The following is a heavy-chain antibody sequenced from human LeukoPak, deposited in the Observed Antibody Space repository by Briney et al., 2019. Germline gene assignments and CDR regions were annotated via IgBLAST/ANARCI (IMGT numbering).Heavy chain of an antibody. CDR2: IYHSGST. V-gene: IGHV4-38-2*01. D-gene: IGHD6-19*01. J-gene: IGHJ4*02. CDR3: ARGEYSSGWYFDY. Sequence: PSETLSLTCAVSGYSISSGYYWGWIRQPPGKGLEWIGSIYHSGSTYYNPSLKSRVTISVDTSKNQFSPKLNSVTAADTAVYYCARGEYSSGWYFDYWGQGTLVTVSS. CDR1: GYSISSGYY.